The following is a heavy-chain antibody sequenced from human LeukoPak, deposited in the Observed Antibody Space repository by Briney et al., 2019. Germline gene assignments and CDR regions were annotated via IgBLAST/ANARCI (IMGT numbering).Heavy chain of an antibody. CDR1: GYTLTELS. CDR2: FDPEDGET. CDR3: ATAWYNWNYRYYFDY. J-gene: IGHJ4*02. V-gene: IGHV1-24*01. D-gene: IGHD1-7*01. Sequence: ASVKVSCKVSGYTLTELSMHWVRQAPGKGLEWMGGFDPEDGETIYAQKFQGRVTMTEDTSTDTAYMELSSLRSEDTAVYYCATAWYNWNYRYYFDYWGQGTLVTVSS.